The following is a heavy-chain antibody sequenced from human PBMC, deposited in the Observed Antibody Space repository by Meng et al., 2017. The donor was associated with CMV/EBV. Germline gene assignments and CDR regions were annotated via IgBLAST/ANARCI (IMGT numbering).Heavy chain of an antibody. CDR1: GYPFTGYY. CDR2: INPNSGGT. J-gene: IGHJ2*01. Sequence: QGPLVEFGAEVKKPGASVKVSCKDSGYPFTGYYMHWVRQAPGQGLEWMGRINPNSGGTNYAQKFQGRVTMTRDTSISTAYMELSRLRSDDTAVYYCATYIGNYINWYFDLWGRGTLVTVSS. D-gene: IGHD1-7*01. CDR3: ATYIGNYINWYFDL. V-gene: IGHV1-2*06.